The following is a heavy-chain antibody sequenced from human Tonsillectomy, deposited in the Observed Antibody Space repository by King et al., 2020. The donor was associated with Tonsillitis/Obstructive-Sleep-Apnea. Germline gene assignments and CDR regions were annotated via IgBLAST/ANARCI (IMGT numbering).Heavy chain of an antibody. V-gene: IGHV5-51*01. Sequence: QLVQSGAEVKKPGASLKISCKGSGYNFPTYWIAWVRQMPGKGLEWMGIIYPGDSDTRYSPSFQGQVTFSADKSISTAYLQWSTLKASDTAMYYCARLPDYFYYYYMDVWGKGTTVTVSS. CDR2: IYPGDSDT. CDR3: ARLPDYFYYYYMDV. J-gene: IGHJ6*03. CDR1: GYNFPTYW.